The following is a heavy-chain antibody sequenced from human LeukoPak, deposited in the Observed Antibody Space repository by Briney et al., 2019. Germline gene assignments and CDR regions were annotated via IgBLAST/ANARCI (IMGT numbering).Heavy chain of an antibody. CDR3: ARDRYDFWSGYPLTRAFDI. CDR1: GFTFSSYW. CDR2: INTDGSSI. D-gene: IGHD3-3*01. V-gene: IGHV3-74*01. Sequence: GGSLRLSCAASGFTFSSYWMHWVRQAPGKGLVWVSRINTDGSSISYADSVKGRFTISRDNAKNTLYVQTNSLRAEDTAVYYCARDRYDFWSGYPLTRAFDIWGQGTMVTVSS. J-gene: IGHJ3*02.